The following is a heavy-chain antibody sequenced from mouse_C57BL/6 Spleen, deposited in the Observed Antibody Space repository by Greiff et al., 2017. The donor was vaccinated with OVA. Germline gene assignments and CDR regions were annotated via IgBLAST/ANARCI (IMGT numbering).Heavy chain of an antibody. V-gene: IGHV5-12*01. Sequence: EVKLMESGGGLVQPGGSLKLSCAASGFTFSDYYMYWVRQTPEKRLEWVAYISNGGGSTYYPDTVKGRFTISRDNAKNTLYLQMSRLKSEDTAMYYCARQDYSNYEAMDYWGQGTSVTVSS. J-gene: IGHJ4*01. CDR3: ARQDYSNYEAMDY. CDR2: ISNGGGST. CDR1: GFTFSDYY. D-gene: IGHD2-5*01.